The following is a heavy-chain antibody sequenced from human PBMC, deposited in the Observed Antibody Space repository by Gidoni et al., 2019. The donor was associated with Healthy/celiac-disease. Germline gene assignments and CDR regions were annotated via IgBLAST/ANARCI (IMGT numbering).Heavy chain of an antibody. Sequence: QLQLQESGPGLVKPSETLSLTCTVSGGSISRSSYYWGWIRQPPGKGLEWIGSIYYSGSTYYNPSLKSRVTISVDTSKNQFSLKLSSVTAADTAVYYCARPPSMVQGPGYFDIWGQGTMVTVSS. CDR1: GGSISRSSYY. CDR3: ARPPSMVQGPGYFDI. CDR2: IYYSGST. V-gene: IGHV4-39*01. D-gene: IGHD3-10*01. J-gene: IGHJ3*02.